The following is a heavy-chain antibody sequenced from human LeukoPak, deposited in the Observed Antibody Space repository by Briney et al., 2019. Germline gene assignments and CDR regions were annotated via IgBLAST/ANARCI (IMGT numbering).Heavy chain of an antibody. CDR1: GFIFSNYN. Sequence: GGSLRLSCGASGFIFSNYNMNWVRQAPEKGLEWVSSISITSTYVYYADSVKGRFTISRDNSKNSLYLQMNSLRTEDTALYYCAKDTEPRGTTYYDFWSGYYTSGYFQHWGQGTLVTVSS. V-gene: IGHV3-21*04. CDR3: AKDTEPRGTTYYDFWSGYYTSGYFQH. D-gene: IGHD3-3*01. CDR2: ISITSTYV. J-gene: IGHJ1*01.